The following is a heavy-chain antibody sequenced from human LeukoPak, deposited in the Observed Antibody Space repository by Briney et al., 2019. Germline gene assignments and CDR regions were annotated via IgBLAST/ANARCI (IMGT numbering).Heavy chain of an antibody. CDR3: ARSVGMTPFDY. V-gene: IGHV1-69*06. J-gene: IGHJ4*02. CDR2: IIPIFGTA. CDR1: GYTFTSYD. D-gene: IGHD1-1*01. Sequence: APVKVSCKASGYTFTSYDINWVRQATGQGLEWMGGIIPIFGTANYAQKFQGRVTITADKSTSTAYMELSSLRSEDTAVYYCARSVGMTPFDYWGQGTLVTVSS.